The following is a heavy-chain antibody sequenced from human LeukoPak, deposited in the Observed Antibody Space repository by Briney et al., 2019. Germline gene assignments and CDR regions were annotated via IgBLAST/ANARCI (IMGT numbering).Heavy chain of an antibody. V-gene: IGHV3-53*01. Sequence: GGSLRLSCAASGFSVSSSYMNWVRQAPGKGLEWVSVIYSGGNTYYADSVKGRFTISRDNSKNTLYLQMNSLRVEDTAVYYCVMSYSSGWYYFDYWGQGTLVTVSS. D-gene: IGHD6-19*01. CDR1: GFSVSSSY. J-gene: IGHJ4*02. CDR2: IYSGGNT. CDR3: VMSYSSGWYYFDY.